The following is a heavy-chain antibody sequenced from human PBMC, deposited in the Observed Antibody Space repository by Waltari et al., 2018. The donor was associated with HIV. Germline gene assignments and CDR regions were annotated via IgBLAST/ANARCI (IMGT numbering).Heavy chain of an antibody. J-gene: IGHJ4*02. V-gene: IGHV3-33*01. D-gene: IGHD3-22*01. CDR1: GFTFSSYG. CDR3: ARDPYYYDSSGYHGRFDY. CDR2: IWYDGSNK. Sequence: QVQLVESGGGVVQPGRSLRLSCAASGFTFSSYGMHWVRQAPGKGLEWVAVIWYDGSNKYYADSLKGRFTITRDNSKNTLYLQMNSLRAEDTAVYYCARDPYYYDSSGYHGRFDYWGQGTLVTVSS.